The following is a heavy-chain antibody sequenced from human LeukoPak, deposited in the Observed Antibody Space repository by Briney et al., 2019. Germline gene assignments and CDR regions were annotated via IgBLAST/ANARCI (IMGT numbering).Heavy chain of an antibody. CDR3: ARGINQRRYCSSTSCYNWFDP. CDR2: IYYSGST. D-gene: IGHD2-2*01. J-gene: IGHJ5*02. CDR1: GGSISSYY. V-gene: IGHV4-59*01. Sequence: SETLSLTCTVSGGSISSYYWSWIRQPPGKGLERIGYIYYSGSTNYNPSLKRRVTIPVDPSKTQFSLKLSSVTAADTAVYYCARGINQRRYCSSTSCYNWFDPWGQGTLVTVSS.